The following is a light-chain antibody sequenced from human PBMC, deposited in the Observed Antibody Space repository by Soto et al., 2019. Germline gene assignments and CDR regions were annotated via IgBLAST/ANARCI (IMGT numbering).Light chain of an antibody. J-gene: IGLJ1*01. CDR1: SSDVGRYNY. V-gene: IGLV2-14*01. Sequence: QSVLTQPASVSGSPGQSITISCTETSSDVGRYNYVSWYQQYPGRAPKLIIYEVTNRPSGVSDRFSGSKSGNVASLTISGLQAADEADYYCGSYTSTYVRIFGTGTKVTVL. CDR2: EVT. CDR3: GSYTSTYVRI.